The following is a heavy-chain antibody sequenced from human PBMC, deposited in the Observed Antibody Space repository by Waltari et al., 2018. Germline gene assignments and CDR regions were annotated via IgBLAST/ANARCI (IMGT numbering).Heavy chain of an antibody. CDR1: GFTFSSSS. J-gene: IGHJ4*02. V-gene: IGHV3-21*04. CDR2: SSGRSDYI. CDR3: ARHSVAGTGEFGY. D-gene: IGHD6-19*01. Sequence: EVYLVESGGGLVKPGGSLRLSCAASGFTFSSSSMNWVRQAPGKGLEWVSSSSGRSDYIYYADSVKGRFTISRDNAKNSLYLQMNSLRAEDTAIYYCARHSVAGTGEFGYWGQGTLVTVSS.